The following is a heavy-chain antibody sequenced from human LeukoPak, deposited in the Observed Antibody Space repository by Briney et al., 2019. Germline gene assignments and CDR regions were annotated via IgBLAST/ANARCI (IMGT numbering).Heavy chain of an antibody. D-gene: IGHD1-20*01. CDR2: INPLTGFT. V-gene: IGHV1-2*02. CDR1: GYSFIDDY. Sequence: ASVQVSCKASGYSFIDDYMHWVRQAPGQGREWMGWINPLTGFTNYAQKFQGRVTMTRDTSISTAYMEVARLRFDDTAVYYCAPTPEAYTSNWNVWGQGTLVTVSS. CDR3: APTPEAYTSNWNV. J-gene: IGHJ4*02.